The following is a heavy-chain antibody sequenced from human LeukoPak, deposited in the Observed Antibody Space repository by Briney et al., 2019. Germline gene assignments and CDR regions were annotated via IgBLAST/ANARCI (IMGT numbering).Heavy chain of an antibody. CDR1: GYTFTSYY. V-gene: IGHV1-46*01. Sequence: ASVKVSCKASGYTFTSYYLYWVRQAPGQGLEWMGVINPSGGSTTSAQKFQGRVTMTRDTSTSTVYMELRSLRSEDTAVYYCARGPGPADDGGGYCFDYWGQGTLVTVSS. J-gene: IGHJ4*02. CDR2: INPSGGST. CDR3: ARGPGPADDGGGYCFDY. D-gene: IGHD3-22*01.